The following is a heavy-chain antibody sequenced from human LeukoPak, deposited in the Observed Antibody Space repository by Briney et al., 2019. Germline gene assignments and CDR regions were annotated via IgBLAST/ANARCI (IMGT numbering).Heavy chain of an antibody. V-gene: IGHV4-34*01. CDR1: GGSFSGYY. CDR3: ARGASGSGHYV. CDR2: INHSGST. Sequence: KPSETLSLTCAVYGGSFSGYYWSWIRQPPGKGLEWIGEINHSGSTNYNPSLKSRVTISVDTSKNQFSLKLSSVSAADTAVYYCARGASGSGHYVWGQGTLVTVSS. D-gene: IGHD3-10*01. J-gene: IGHJ4*02.